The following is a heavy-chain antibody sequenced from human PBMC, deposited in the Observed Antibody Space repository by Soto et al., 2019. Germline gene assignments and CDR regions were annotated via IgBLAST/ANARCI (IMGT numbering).Heavy chain of an antibody. CDR2: IWYDGSNK. CDR3: ARVGGRFFGPYYYYGMDV. D-gene: IGHD3-3*01. Sequence: PGGSLRLSCAASGFTFSSYGMHWVRQAPGKGLEWVAVIWYDGSNKYYADSVKGRFTISRDNSKNTLYLQMNSLRAEDTAVYYCARVGGRFFGPYYYYGMDVWGQGTTVTVSS. V-gene: IGHV3-33*01. J-gene: IGHJ6*02. CDR1: GFTFSSYG.